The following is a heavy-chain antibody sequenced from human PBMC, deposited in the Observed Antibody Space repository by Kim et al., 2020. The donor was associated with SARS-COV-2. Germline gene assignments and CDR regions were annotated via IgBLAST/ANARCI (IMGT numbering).Heavy chain of an antibody. J-gene: IGHJ6*02. CDR1: GGSISSSSYY. CDR2: IYYSGST. D-gene: IGHD3-10*01. CDR3: ARVLLWFGEPCGMDV. V-gene: IGHV4-39*01. Sequence: SETLSLTCTVSGGSISSSSYYWGWIRQPPGKGLEWIGSIYYSGSTYYNPSLKSRVTISVDTSKNQFSLKLSSVTAADTAVYYCARVLLWFGEPCGMDVWGQGTKVTV.